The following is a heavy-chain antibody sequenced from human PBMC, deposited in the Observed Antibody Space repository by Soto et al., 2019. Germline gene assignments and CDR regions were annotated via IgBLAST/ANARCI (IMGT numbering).Heavy chain of an antibody. Sequence: QVQLVESGGGVVQPGRSLRLSCAASGFTFSSYGMHWVRQAPGKGLEWVAVIWYDGSNKYYADSVKGRFTISRDNSKNTLYLQMTSLRAEDTAVYYCASASDFWSPVHAFDIWGQGTMVTVSS. CDR2: IWYDGSNK. CDR1: GFTFSSYG. D-gene: IGHD3-3*01. J-gene: IGHJ3*02. V-gene: IGHV3-33*01. CDR3: ASASDFWSPVHAFDI.